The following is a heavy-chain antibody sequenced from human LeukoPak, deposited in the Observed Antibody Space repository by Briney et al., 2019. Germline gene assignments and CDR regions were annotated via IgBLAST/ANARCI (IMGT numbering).Heavy chain of an antibody. V-gene: IGHV4-59*12. CDR1: GGSISSYY. CDR2: IYYSGST. Sequence: SETLSLTCTVSGGSISSYYWSWIRQPPGKGLEWIGYIYYSGSTNYNPSLKSRVTISVDTSKNQFSLKLSSVTAADTAVYYCARRPPRYSGRGYYFDYWGQGTLVTVSS. J-gene: IGHJ4*02. CDR3: ARRPPRYSGRGYYFDY. D-gene: IGHD1-26*01.